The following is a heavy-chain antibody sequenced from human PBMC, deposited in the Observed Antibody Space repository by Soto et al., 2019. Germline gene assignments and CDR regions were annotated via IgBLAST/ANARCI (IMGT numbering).Heavy chain of an antibody. CDR3: ASGYYDSSGYSIDY. J-gene: IGHJ4*02. CDR1: GGTFNSNA. Sequence: QVQLMQSGSEVKKPGSSVKISCKAFGGTFNSNAFSWVRQVPGQGLEWMGGLAVILGTPNYAQKFQGRVTPSADETTTTAYMEVTSLTSEDTAVYYCASGYYDSSGYSIDYWGQGTQITVSS. D-gene: IGHD3-22*01. CDR2: LAVILGTP. V-gene: IGHV1-69*01.